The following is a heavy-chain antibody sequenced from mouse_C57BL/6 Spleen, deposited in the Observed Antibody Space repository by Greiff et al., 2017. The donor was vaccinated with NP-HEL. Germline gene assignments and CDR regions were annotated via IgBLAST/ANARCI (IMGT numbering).Heavy chain of an antibody. D-gene: IGHD1-1*01. CDR2: INPSTGGT. Sequence: VQLKESGPELVKPGASVKISCKASGYSFTGYYMNWVKQSPEKSLEWIGEINPSTGGTTYNQKFKAKATLTVDKSSSTAYMQLKSLTSEDSAVYYCARGGVVATEAMDYWGQGTSVTVSS. V-gene: IGHV1-42*01. CDR3: ARGGVVATEAMDY. J-gene: IGHJ4*01. CDR1: GYSFTGYY.